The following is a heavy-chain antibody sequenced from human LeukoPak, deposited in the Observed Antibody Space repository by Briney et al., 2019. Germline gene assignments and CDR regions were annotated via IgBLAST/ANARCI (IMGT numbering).Heavy chain of an antibody. CDR2: IWYDGSNK. CDR1: GFTFSSYG. Sequence: GGSLRLSCAASGFTFSSYGMHWVRQAPGKGLEWVAVIWYDGSNKYYADSVKGRFTISRDNSKNTLYLQMNSLRAEDTAVYYCARDRDGSYDRGPRDAFDIWGQGTMVPVSS. J-gene: IGHJ3*02. V-gene: IGHV3-33*01. D-gene: IGHD1-26*01. CDR3: ARDRDGSYDRGPRDAFDI.